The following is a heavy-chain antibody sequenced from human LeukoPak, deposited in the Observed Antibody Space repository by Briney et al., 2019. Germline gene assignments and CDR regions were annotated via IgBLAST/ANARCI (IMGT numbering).Heavy chain of an antibody. V-gene: IGHV3-21*01. J-gene: IGHJ4*02. CDR1: GFTFSSYS. CDR2: ISSSSSYI. CDR3: ARDRSYYYDSSGYYYSYKFDY. Sequence: PGGSLRLSCAASGFTFSSYSMNWVRQAPGKGLEWVSSISSSSSYIYYADSVKGRFTISRDNAKNSLYLQMNSLRAEDTAVYYCARDRSYYYDSSGYYYSYKFDYWGQGTLVTVSS. D-gene: IGHD3-22*01.